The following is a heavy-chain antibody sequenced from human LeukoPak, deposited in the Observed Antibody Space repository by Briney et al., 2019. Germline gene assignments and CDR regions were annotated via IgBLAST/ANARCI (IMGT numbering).Heavy chain of an antibody. CDR2: ISSSSSYI. CDR1: GFTFSSYS. J-gene: IGHJ1*01. V-gene: IGHV3-21*01. D-gene: IGHD2-15*01. Sequence: GGSLRLSCAASGFTFSSYSMNWVRQAPGKGLEWVSSISSSSSYIYYADSVKGRFTISRDNAKNSLYLQMNSQRAEDTAVYYCARDGYCSGGSCYGTAEYFQHWGQGTLVTVSS. CDR3: ARDGYCSGGSCYGTAEYFQH.